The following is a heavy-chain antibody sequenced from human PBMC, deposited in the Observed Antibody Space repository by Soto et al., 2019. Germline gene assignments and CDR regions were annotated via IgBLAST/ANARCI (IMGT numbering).Heavy chain of an antibody. V-gene: IGHV4-31*03. Sequence: SETLSLTCTVSGGSVSSVGYYWSWIRQHPGKGLEWIGYITYSGNTYYNPSLESRVTMSADTSKNQFSLKLSSVTAADTAVYFCVRGGSCTNGVCSVFDYRGQGTLVTVSS. D-gene: IGHD2-8*01. J-gene: IGHJ4*02. CDR1: GGSVSSVGYY. CDR3: VRGGSCTNGVCSVFDY. CDR2: ITYSGNT.